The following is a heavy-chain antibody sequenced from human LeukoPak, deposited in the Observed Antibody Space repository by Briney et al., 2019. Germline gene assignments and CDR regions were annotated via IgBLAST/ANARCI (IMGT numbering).Heavy chain of an antibody. CDR3: AKDKGDYFGDYYGMDV. CDR2: ISYDGSNK. CDR1: GFTFSSYS. V-gene: IGHV3-30*18. Sequence: HPGGSLRLSCAASGFTFSSYSMNWVRQAPGKGLEWVAVISYDGSNKYYADSVKGRFTISRDNSKNTLYLQMNSLRAEDTAVYYCAKDKGDYFGDYYGMDVWGQGTTVTVSS. D-gene: IGHD2/OR15-2a*01. J-gene: IGHJ6*02.